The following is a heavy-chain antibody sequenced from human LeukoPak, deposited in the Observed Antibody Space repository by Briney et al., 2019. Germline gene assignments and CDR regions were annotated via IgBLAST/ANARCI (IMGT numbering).Heavy chain of an antibody. Sequence: ASVKVSCKASGYTFTSYGISWVRQAPGQGLEWMGWISAYNGNTNYAQKLQGRVTMTTDTSTSTAHMELRSLRSDDTAVYYCARDPQWELLRSDAFDIWGQGTMVTVSS. J-gene: IGHJ3*02. V-gene: IGHV1-18*01. D-gene: IGHD1-26*01. CDR3: ARDPQWELLRSDAFDI. CDR2: ISAYNGNT. CDR1: GYTFTSYG.